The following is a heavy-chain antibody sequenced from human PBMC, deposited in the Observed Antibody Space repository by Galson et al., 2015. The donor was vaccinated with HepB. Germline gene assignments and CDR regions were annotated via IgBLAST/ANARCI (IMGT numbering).Heavy chain of an antibody. J-gene: IGHJ3*02. CDR2: ISAYNGNT. CDR3: AREGSSGSFPDAFDI. D-gene: IGHD1-26*01. CDR1: GYTFTSYG. V-gene: IGHV1-18*01. Sequence: SVKVSCKASGYTFTSYGISWVRQAPGQGLEWMGWISAYNGNTNYAQKLQGRVTMTTDTSTSTAYMELRSLRSDDTAVYYCAREGSSGSFPDAFDIWGQGTMVTVSS.